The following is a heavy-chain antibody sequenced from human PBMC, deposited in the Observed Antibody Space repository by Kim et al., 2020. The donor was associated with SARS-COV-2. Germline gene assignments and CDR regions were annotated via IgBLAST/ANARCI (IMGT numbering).Heavy chain of an antibody. J-gene: IGHJ4*02. Sequence: NPSLKSRVTISVDTSKNQCSLKLSSVTAADTAVYYCARGEHSSSWYVFDYWGQGTLVTVSS. CDR3: ARGEHSSSWYVFDY. V-gene: IGHV4-59*09. D-gene: IGHD6-13*01.